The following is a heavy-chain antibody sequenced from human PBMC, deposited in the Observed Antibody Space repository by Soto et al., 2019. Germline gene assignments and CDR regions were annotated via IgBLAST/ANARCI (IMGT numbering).Heavy chain of an antibody. D-gene: IGHD1-26*01. Sequence: GSLRLSCAASGFTFSSYGMHWVRQAPGKGLEWVAVISYDGSNKYYADSVKGRFTISRDNSKNTLYLQMNSLRAEDTAVYYCVWDGYYYMDVWGKGTTVTVSS. CDR2: ISYDGSNK. V-gene: IGHV3-30*03. CDR3: VWDGYYYMDV. CDR1: GFTFSSYG. J-gene: IGHJ6*03.